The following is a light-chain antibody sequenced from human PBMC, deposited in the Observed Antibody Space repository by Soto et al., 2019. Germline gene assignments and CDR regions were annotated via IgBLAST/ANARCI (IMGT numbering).Light chain of an antibody. V-gene: IGLV3-1*01. CDR1: KLGDKY. CDR3: QAWDSSTDVV. CDR2: RHS. Sequence: SYELTQPPSVSVSPGQTASITCSGDKLGDKYTCWYQQKPGQSPVLVIYRHSQRPSGIPERFSGSNSGNTATLTISGTQAMDEADYYCQAWDSSTDVVFGGGTKLTVL. J-gene: IGLJ2*01.